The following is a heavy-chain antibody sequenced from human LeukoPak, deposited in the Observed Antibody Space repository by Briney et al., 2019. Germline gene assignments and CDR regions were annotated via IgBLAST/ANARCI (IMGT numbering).Heavy chain of an antibody. J-gene: IGHJ3*02. Sequence: SETLSLTCTISDDSISNNRYFWAWIRQPPGKGLEWIGSINYSGRTYYNPSLKSRVTISLHTSNNQFSLKLRSVTTADTAVYYCAREDSGNSDDSLDIWGQGTMVTVSS. CDR2: INYSGRT. D-gene: IGHD4-23*01. CDR3: AREDSGNSDDSLDI. V-gene: IGHV4-39*07. CDR1: DDSISNNRYF.